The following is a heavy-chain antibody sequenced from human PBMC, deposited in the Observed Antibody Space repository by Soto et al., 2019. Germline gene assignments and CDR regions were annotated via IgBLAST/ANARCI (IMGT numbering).Heavy chain of an antibody. V-gene: IGHV3-66*01. Sequence: EVQVVESGGDLVRPGGSLRLSCAASGFSVPDNYMNWVRQAPGKGLEWVSIIDIGGNTYYADSVKDRFTISRDNSRNTLYLHMDSLRAEDTAVYYCARGRGSTGYLGREHYFDYWGQGTLVTVSP. CDR2: IDIGGNT. D-gene: IGHD2-2*01. CDR1: GFSVPDNY. J-gene: IGHJ4*02. CDR3: ARGRGSTGYLGREHYFDY.